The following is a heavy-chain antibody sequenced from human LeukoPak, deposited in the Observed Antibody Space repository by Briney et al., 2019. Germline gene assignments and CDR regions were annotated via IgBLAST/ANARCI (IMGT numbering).Heavy chain of an antibody. J-gene: IGHJ4*02. CDR1: GYSISSGYY. Sequence: SETLSLTCTVSGYSISSGYYWGWIRQPPGKGLEWIGGIYHSGSTYYNPSLKSRVTISVDTSKNQFSLKLSSVTAADTAVYYCARMGTHFDYWGQGTLVTVSS. CDR2: IYHSGST. D-gene: IGHD3-16*01. CDR3: ARMGTHFDY. V-gene: IGHV4-38-2*02.